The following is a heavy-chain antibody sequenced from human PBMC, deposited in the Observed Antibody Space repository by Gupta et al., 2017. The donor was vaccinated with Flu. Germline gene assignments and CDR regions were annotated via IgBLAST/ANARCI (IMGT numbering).Heavy chain of an antibody. Sequence: SWFRQAPGKGLEWVGFIRSKAYGGTTEYAASVKGRFTISRDDSKSIAYLQMNSLKTEDTAVYYCTRGVGATTGWGYYFDYWGQGTLVTVSS. D-gene: IGHD1-26*01. CDR2: IRSKAYGGTT. CDR3: TRGVGATTGWGYYFDY. V-gene: IGHV3-49*03. J-gene: IGHJ4*02.